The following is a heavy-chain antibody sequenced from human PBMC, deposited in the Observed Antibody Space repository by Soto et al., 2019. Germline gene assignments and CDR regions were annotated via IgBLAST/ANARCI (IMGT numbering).Heavy chain of an antibody. CDR3: ARVPNPFRLKIGYGDAVDF. CDR2: TYYRSKWYN. J-gene: IGHJ3*01. D-gene: IGHD5-12*01. CDR1: GDSVSSKSAA. Sequence: SQTLSLTCAISGDSVSSKSAAWNWIRQSPSRGLEWLGRTYYRSKWYNDYAVSVKSRITINPDTSKNQFSLQLNSVTPEDTAVYYCARVPNPFRLKIGYGDAVDFWGQGTMVTVSS. V-gene: IGHV6-1*01.